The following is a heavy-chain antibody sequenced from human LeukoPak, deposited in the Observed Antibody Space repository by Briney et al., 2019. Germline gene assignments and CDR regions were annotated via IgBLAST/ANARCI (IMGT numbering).Heavy chain of an antibody. J-gene: IGHJ4*02. CDR2: INPNSGGT. V-gene: IGHV1-2*02. Sequence: ASVKVSCKASGYTFTGYYMHWVRQAPGQGLEWMGCINPNSGGTNYAQKFQGRVTMTRDTSISTAYMELSRLRSDDTAVYYCARDSSSWYYDSSGYSDYWGQGTLVTVSS. CDR3: ARDSSSWYYDSSGYSDY. CDR1: GYTFTGYY. D-gene: IGHD3-22*01.